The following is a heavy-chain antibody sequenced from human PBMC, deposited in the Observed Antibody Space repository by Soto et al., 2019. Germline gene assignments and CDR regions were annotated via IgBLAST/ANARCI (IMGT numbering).Heavy chain of an antibody. CDR3: ASRYYYDSSGYYDDAFDI. J-gene: IGHJ3*02. Sequence: GGSLRLSCAASGFTFSSYAMSWVRQAPGKGLEWVSAISGSGGSTYYADSVKGRFTISRDNSKNTLYLQMNSLRAEDTAVYYCASRYYYDSSGYYDDAFDIWGQGTMVTVS. V-gene: IGHV3-23*01. CDR2: ISGSGGST. CDR1: GFTFSSYA. D-gene: IGHD3-22*01.